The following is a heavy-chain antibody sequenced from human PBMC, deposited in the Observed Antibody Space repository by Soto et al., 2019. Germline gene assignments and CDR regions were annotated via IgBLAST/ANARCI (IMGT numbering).Heavy chain of an antibody. CDR1: GFTFSDYG. CDR2: ISYDGSDR. D-gene: IGHD2-15*01. Sequence: QVQVEEFGGGVVRPGRSLRLSCEGPGFTFSDYGFNWVRQAPGKGLEWVAMISYDGSDRYYRDSVQGRFTISRDDSKNTVFLQMNSLRTEDTAMYYCARSTYCNGGSCYPQYWGTGTLVTVSS. CDR3: ARSTYCNGGSCYPQY. J-gene: IGHJ4*02. V-gene: IGHV3-30*03.